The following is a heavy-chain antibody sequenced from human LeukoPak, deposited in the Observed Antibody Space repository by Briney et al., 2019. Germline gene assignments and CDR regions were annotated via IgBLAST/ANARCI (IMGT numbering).Heavy chain of an antibody. CDR3: ARGFYGAGSHFDY. CDR2: ISYIGRT. CDR1: DDSFSSHH. V-gene: IGHV4-59*11. J-gene: IGHJ4*02. Sequence: SETLSLTCAVSDDSFSSHHWTWIRQPPGKGLEWIGYISYIGRTNYNPSLKSRVTISVDMSKNQLSLRLTSVTAADTAVYYCARGFYGAGSHFDYWGQGTLVTVSS. D-gene: IGHD3-10*01.